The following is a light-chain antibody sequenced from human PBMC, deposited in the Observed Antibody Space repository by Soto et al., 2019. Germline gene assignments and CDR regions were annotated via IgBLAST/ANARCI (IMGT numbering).Light chain of an antibody. CDR3: SSYTGSSTLSV. CDR2: DVS. CDR1: SSDVGSYNY. J-gene: IGLJ1*01. V-gene: IGLV2-14*01. Sequence: QSVLAQPAPVSGSPGQSITLSCAGTSSDVGSYNYVSWYQQHPGKAPKLMIYDVSNRPSGVSNRFSGSKSGNTASLTISGLQAEDEADYYCSSYTGSSTLSVFGTGTKVTVL.